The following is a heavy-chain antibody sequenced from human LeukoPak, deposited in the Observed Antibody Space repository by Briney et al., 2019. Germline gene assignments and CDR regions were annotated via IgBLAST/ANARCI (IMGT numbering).Heavy chain of an antibody. Sequence: PGGSLRLSCAASGFTFSSFAMSWVRQAPGKGLEWVSAISGAGGNTYYSDSVKGRFTISRDNSENTLHLQMNSLRAEDTAVYYCARSLAQCGGDCYSNWGYWGQETLVTVSP. V-gene: IGHV3-23*01. CDR3: ARSLAQCGGDCYSNWGY. J-gene: IGHJ4*02. CDR1: GFTFSSFA. D-gene: IGHD2-21*02. CDR2: ISGAGGNT.